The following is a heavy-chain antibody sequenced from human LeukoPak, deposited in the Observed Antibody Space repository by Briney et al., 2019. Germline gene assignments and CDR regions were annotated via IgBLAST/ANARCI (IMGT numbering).Heavy chain of an antibody. CDR1: GFTFSSYA. D-gene: IGHD1/OR15-1a*01. Sequence: GGSLRLSCAASGFTFSSYAMNWVRQAPGKGLEWVSAMSGSGGSTHYAGSVKGRFTISRDNSKNTLFLQMNSLRAEDTAVYYCAKGEQGVDYWGQGTLVTVSS. CDR2: MSGSGGST. CDR3: AKGEQGVDY. V-gene: IGHV3-23*01. J-gene: IGHJ4*02.